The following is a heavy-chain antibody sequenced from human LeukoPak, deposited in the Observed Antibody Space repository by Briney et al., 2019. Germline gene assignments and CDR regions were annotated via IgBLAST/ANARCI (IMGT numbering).Heavy chain of an antibody. D-gene: IGHD6-13*01. Sequence: SQTLSLTCIVSGGSISSGGYYWSWLRQHPGMGLEWIGYIYYSGSTYYNPSLKSRVTISVDTSKNQFSLKLSSVTAADTAVYYCAKLYSSPDDYWGQGTLVTVSS. V-gene: IGHV4-31*03. CDR3: AKLYSSPDDY. CDR1: GGSISSGGYY. CDR2: IYYSGST. J-gene: IGHJ4*02.